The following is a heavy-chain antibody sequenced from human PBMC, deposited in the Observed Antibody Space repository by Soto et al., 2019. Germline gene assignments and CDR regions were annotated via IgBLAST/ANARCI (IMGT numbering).Heavy chain of an antibody. CDR1: GGSISSSSYY. J-gene: IGHJ3*02. CDR3: AREVVGATIEAFDI. CDR2: IYYSGST. V-gene: IGHV4-39*02. D-gene: IGHD1-26*01. Sequence: SETLSLTCTVSGGSISSSSYYWGWIRQPPGKGLEWIGSIYYSGSTYYNPSLKSRVTISVDTSKNQFTLKLSSVTAADTAVYYCAREVVGATIEAFDIWGQGTMVTVSS.